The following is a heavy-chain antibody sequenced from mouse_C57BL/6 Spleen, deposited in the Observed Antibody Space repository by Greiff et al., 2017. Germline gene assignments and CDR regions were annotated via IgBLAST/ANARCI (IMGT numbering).Heavy chain of an antibody. Sequence: EVQGVESGPELVKPGASVKISCKASGYSFTGYYMNWVKQSPEQSLEWIGEINPSTGGTTYNQKFKAKATLTVDKSSSTAYMQLKSLTSEDSAVYYCARGGMDYWGQGTSVTVSS. CDR1: GYSFTGYY. J-gene: IGHJ4*01. V-gene: IGHV1-42*01. CDR2: INPSTGGT. CDR3: ARGGMDY.